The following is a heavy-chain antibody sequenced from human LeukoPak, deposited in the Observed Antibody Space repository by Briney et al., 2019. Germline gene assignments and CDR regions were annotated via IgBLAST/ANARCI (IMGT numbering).Heavy chain of an antibody. D-gene: IGHD3-10*01. CDR1: GFTFSSYA. CDR2: LSGSDGST. J-gene: IGHJ4*02. Sequence: PGGSLRLSCAASGFTFSSYAMSWVRQAPGKGLEWVSGLSGSDGSTYYADSVKGRFTLSRDNSKNTLYLQMNSLRAEDTAVYYCAKDGNYGSGSYYMPPYYFDYWGQGTLVTVSS. CDR3: AKDGNYGSGSYYMPPYYFDY. V-gene: IGHV3-23*01.